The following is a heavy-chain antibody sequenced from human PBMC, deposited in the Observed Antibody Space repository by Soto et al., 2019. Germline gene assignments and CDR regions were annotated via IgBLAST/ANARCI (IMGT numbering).Heavy chain of an antibody. D-gene: IGHD2-21*01. CDR1: GGSISPNY. V-gene: IGHV4-59*08. CDR3: ARLGAYYQSLYS. J-gene: IGHJ4*02. Sequence: SETLSLTCTVSGGSISPNYWAWIRQPPGKGLEWIGYIYYAGSTSYNPSLKSRVTLSLETSKSQFSLRLTSVTASDTAVYYCARLGAYYQSLYSWGQGTLVPVSS. CDR2: IYYAGST.